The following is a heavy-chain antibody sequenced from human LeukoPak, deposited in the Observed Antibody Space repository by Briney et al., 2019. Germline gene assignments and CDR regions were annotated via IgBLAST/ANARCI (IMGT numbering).Heavy chain of an antibody. D-gene: IGHD3-22*01. CDR3: AKDGLSYDGSTHVYYFQS. CDR1: GFTFRMYA. Sequence: GGSLRLSCTASGFTFRMYAMSWVRQAPGKGLESVASIIYDGRHTYYAASVKGRFTISRDNSQNTLYLQMNSLRAEDTALYYCAKDGLSYDGSTHVYYFQSWGQGTLVTVSS. CDR2: IIYDGRHT. V-gene: IGHV3-23*01. J-gene: IGHJ4*02.